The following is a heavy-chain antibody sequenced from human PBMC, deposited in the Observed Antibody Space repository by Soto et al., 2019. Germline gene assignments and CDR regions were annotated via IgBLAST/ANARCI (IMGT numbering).Heavy chain of an antibody. CDR2: ISSSSSTI. CDR3: ASYTYYYMDV. V-gene: IGHV3-48*01. Sequence: EVQLVESGGGLVQPGGSLRLSCAASGFTFSSYSMNWVRQAPGKGLEWVSYISSSSSTIYYADSVKGRFTISRDNAKNSLYLQMNSLRAEDTAVYYCASYTYYYMDVGGKGTTVTVSS. CDR1: GFTFSSYS. J-gene: IGHJ6*03.